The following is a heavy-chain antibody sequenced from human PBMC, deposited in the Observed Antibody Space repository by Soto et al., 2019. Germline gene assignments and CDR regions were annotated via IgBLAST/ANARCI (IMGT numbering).Heavy chain of an antibody. Sequence: SVEVSCKASGGTFSRYSISWVRQAPGQGLEWMGGIIPIFGTANYAQKFQGRVTITADESTSTAYMELSSLRSEDTAVYYCASSGPIGSSPRDYYYYGMDVWGQGTTVSVSS. CDR3: ASSGPIGSSPRDYYYYGMDV. D-gene: IGHD6-6*01. CDR2: IIPIFGTA. J-gene: IGHJ6*02. CDR1: GGTFSRYS. V-gene: IGHV1-69*13.